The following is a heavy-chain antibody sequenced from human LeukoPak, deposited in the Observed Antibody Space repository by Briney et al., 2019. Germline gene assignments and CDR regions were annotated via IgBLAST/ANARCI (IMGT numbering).Heavy chain of an antibody. D-gene: IGHD3-10*01. J-gene: IGHJ4*02. V-gene: IGHV4-59*01. CDR2: IYYSGST. CDR3: ATSMVRGVIVDY. Sequence: QPSETLSLTCTVSGGSISSYYWSWIRQPPGKGLEWIGYIYYSGSTNYNPSLKSRVTISVDTSKNQFSLKLSSVTAADTAVYYCATSMVRGVIVDYWGQGTLVTVSS. CDR1: GGSISSYY.